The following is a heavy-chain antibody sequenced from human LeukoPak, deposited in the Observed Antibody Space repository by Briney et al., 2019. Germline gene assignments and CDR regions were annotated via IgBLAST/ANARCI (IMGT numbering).Heavy chain of an antibody. V-gene: IGHV4-30-4*08. J-gene: IGHJ5*02. D-gene: IGHD6-13*01. CDR1: GGSISSDKYD. CDR2: IYSSGIT. Sequence: SETXSLTCSVSGGSISSDKYDWDWSRQPRGKGLEGIGYIYSSGITYYNPSLKSRVIISVETSKNQFSLKLNSATAADTAVYYCARAAAGTSGFDPWGQGTLVTVSS. CDR3: ARAAAGTSGFDP.